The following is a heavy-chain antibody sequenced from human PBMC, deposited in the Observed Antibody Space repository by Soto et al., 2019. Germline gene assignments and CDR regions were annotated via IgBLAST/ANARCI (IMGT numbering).Heavy chain of an antibody. V-gene: IGHV4-59*01. Sequence: SETLSLTCTVSGGSISSYYWSWIRQPPGKGLEWIGYIYYSGSTNYNPSLKSRVTTSVDTSKNQFSLKLSSVTAADTAVYYCARDQYSSGHYYYYGMDVWGQGTTVTVSS. CDR2: IYYSGST. J-gene: IGHJ6*02. CDR3: ARDQYSSGHYYYYGMDV. D-gene: IGHD6-25*01. CDR1: GGSISSYY.